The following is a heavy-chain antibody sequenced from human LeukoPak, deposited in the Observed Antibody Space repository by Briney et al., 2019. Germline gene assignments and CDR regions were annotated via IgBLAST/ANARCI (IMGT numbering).Heavy chain of an antibody. V-gene: IGHV5-51*01. CDR3: ARLVVRCSGGSCYHDFGDY. D-gene: IGHD2-15*01. J-gene: IGHJ4*02. CDR2: IYPGDSDT. Sequence: GESLKISCKDSGYSFTSYWIAWVRQMPGKGLEWMGIIYPGDSDTRYSPSFQGQVTISADKSISTAYLQWSSLKASDTAMYYCARLVVRCSGGSCYHDFGDYWGQGTLVTVSS. CDR1: GYSFTSYW.